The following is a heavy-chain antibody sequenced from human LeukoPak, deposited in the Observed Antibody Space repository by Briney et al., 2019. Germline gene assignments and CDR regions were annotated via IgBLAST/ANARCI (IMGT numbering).Heavy chain of an antibody. CDR2: IWYDGSNK. J-gene: IGHJ4*02. D-gene: IGHD3-3*01. Sequence: QPGRSLRLSCAASGFTFSSYGMHWVRQAPGKGLEWVAVIWYDGSNKYYADSVKGRFTISRDNSKNALYLQMNSLRAEDTAVYYCARADGDDFWSGYFVYWGQGTLVTVSS. CDR1: GFTFSSYG. CDR3: ARADGDDFWSGYFVY. V-gene: IGHV3-33*01.